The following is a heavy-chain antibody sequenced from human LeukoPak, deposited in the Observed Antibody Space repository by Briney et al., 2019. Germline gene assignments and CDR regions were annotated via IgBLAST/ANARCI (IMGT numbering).Heavy chain of an antibody. CDR2: IAISGSYI. CDR3: ARDLSATIRAYDY. J-gene: IGHJ4*02. D-gene: IGHD1-26*01. V-gene: IGHV3-21*01. CDR1: GFILRDYN. Sequence: GGSLRLSFPAPGFILRDYNMTWVRQAPGKGLEWVSFIAISGSYITYADSVKGRFTISRDNAKNSLYLQMNSLRAEDTAVYYCARDLSATIRAYDYWGQGTLVTVSS.